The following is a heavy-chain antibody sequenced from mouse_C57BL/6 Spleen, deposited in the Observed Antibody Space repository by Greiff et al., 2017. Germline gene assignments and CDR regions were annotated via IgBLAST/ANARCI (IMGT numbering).Heavy chain of an antibody. D-gene: IGHD1-1*01. CDR1: GYTFTSYW. CDR2: IHPSDSAT. Sequence: QVKLQQPGAELVKPGASVKVSCKASGYTFTSYWMNWVKQRPGQGLEWIGRIHPSDSATNYNQKVKGKATLTVEKSSSTDYMQHSSLTSEDSAVYYCAIQHDGSSYGGMDYWGQGTSVTVSS. J-gene: IGHJ4*01. CDR3: AIQHDGSSYGGMDY. V-gene: IGHV1-74*01.